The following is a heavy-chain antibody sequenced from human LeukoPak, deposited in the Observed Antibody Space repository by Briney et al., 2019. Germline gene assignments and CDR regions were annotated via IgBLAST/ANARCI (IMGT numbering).Heavy chain of an antibody. CDR3: ARGGYYYDSSGYYYPSLDY. V-gene: IGHV4-4*07. J-gene: IGHJ4*02. D-gene: IGHD3-22*01. Sequence: NPSETLSLTCTVSGGSISSYYWSWIRQPAGKGLEWIGRIYTSGSTNYNPSLKSRVTMSVDTSKNQFSLKLSSVTAADTAVYYCARGGYYYDSSGYYYPSLDYWGQGTLVTVSS. CDR1: GGSISSYY. CDR2: IYTSGST.